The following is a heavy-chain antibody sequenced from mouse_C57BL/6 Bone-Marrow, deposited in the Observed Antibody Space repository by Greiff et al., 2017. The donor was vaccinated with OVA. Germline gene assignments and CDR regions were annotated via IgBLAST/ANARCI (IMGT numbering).Heavy chain of an antibody. CDR1: GFTFSSYA. J-gene: IGHJ4*01. D-gene: IGHD1-1*01. V-gene: IGHV5-4*03. Sequence: EVMLVESGGGLVKPGGSLKLSCAASGFTFSSYAMSWVRQTPEKRLEWVATISDGGSYTYYPDNVKGRFTISRDNAKNNLYLQMSHLKSEDTAMYYCARQATVVAKNAMDYWGQGTSVTVSS. CDR2: ISDGGSYT. CDR3: ARQATVVAKNAMDY.